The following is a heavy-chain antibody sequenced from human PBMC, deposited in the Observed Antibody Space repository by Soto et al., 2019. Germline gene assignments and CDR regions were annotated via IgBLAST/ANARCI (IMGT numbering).Heavy chain of an antibody. V-gene: IGHV4-31*03. CDR2: IYYSVST. D-gene: IGHD6-19*01. CDR1: GCSISSGGYY. J-gene: IGHJ6*02. Sequence: QVQLQESGPGLVKPSQTLSLTCTVSGCSISSGGYYWSCIRQLPGKGLEWIRYIYYSVSTYYNPSLKSRVTRSVDTSKNQFSLKLSSVTAADTAVYYCARAEQWLVETTSKGTDVWVQGTTVTVSS. CDR3: ARAEQWLVETTSKGTDV.